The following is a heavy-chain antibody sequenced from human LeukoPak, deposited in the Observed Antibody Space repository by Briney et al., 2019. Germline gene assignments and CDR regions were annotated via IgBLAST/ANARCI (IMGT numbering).Heavy chain of an antibody. Sequence: GGSLRLSCAASGFSLSNYWMNWVRQAPGKGLEWVSSISSSSSYIYYADSVKGRFTISRDNAKNSLYLQMNSLRAEDTAVYYCARAKDPGYSSSWSFDYWGQGTLVTVSS. J-gene: IGHJ4*02. CDR1: GFSLSNYW. CDR3: ARAKDPGYSSSWSFDY. CDR2: ISSSSSYI. V-gene: IGHV3-21*01. D-gene: IGHD6-13*01.